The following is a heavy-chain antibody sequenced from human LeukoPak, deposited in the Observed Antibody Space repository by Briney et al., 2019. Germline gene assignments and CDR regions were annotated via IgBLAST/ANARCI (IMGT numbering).Heavy chain of an antibody. J-gene: IGHJ4*02. V-gene: IGHV4-4*07. D-gene: IGHD4-17*01. Sequence: SETLSLTCNVSGGSISIYYWSLIRQPAGKGLEWIGRIYTSGSTNYDPSLKSRVTMSVDTSKNQFSLKLSSVTAADTAVYYCARGRDYGDYFDYWGQGTLVTVSS. CDR1: GGSISIYY. CDR3: ARGRDYGDYFDY. CDR2: IYTSGST.